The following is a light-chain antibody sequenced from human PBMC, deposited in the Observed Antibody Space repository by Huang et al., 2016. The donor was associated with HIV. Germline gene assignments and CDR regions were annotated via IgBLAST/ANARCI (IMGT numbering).Light chain of an antibody. CDR2: AAS. V-gene: IGKV1-39*01. CDR3: QQSFNTPS. Sequence: DIQMTQSPSSLSASIGDSVTITCRASQSISTFLNWYHHKPGKAPKLLIYAASTLQSGGPSRFSGSGSGTHFTLTISSLQPEDFATYYCQQSFNTPSFGGGTKVDIK. CDR1: QSISTF. J-gene: IGKJ4*01.